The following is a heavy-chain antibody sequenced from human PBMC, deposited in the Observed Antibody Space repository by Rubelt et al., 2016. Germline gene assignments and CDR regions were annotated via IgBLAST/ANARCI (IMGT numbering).Heavy chain of an antibody. Sequence: QLQLQESGPGLVKPSETLSVTCTVSGDSIRSSTYYWGWIRQPPGKGLERIGSIYIIGSAYYNPSPSSRFTLSVAPSTDKNRFSRGRNSVTAADTAVYYCARHAFIVTTGSFWDYWGQGALLTVSS. J-gene: IGHJ4*02. V-gene: IGHV4-39*01. CDR3: ARHAFIVTTGSFWDY. D-gene: IGHD4-17*01. CDR2: IYIIGSA. CDR1: GDSIRSSTYY.